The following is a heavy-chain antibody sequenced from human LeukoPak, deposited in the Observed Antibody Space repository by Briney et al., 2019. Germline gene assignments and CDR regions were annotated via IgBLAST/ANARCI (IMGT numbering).Heavy chain of an antibody. Sequence: GESLKISCKGSGYSFTSYWIGWVRQMPGKGLEWMGIIYPGDSDTRYSPSFQGQVTISADKSISTAYLQWSSLKASDTAMYYCARRDLGYSYDRLGDWFDPWGQGTLVTVPS. D-gene: IGHD5-18*01. V-gene: IGHV5-51*01. CDR3: ARRDLGYSYDRLGDWFDP. CDR1: GYSFTSYW. J-gene: IGHJ5*02. CDR2: IYPGDSDT.